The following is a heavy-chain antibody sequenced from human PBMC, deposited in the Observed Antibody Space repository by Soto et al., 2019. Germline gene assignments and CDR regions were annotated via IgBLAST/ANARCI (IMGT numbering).Heavy chain of an antibody. V-gene: IGHV3-23*01. CDR3: AKVGEVRFLGWLFGRYGMDV. CDR2: LSGRGGST. D-gene: IGHD3-3*01. J-gene: IGHJ6*02. Sequence: EVQLLESGGGLVQPGGSLRLSCAASGFTFSSYAMSWVRQAPGKGLEWVSALSGRGGSTYYADSVKGRFTISRDNPKNALYLQMTSQRAEDTAVYYCAKVGEVRFLGWLFGRYGMDVWGQGTTVTVSS. CDR1: GFTFSSYA.